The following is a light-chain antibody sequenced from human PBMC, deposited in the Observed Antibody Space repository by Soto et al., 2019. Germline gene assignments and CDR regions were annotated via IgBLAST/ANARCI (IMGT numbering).Light chain of an antibody. J-gene: IGLJ2*01. CDR1: SSNIGSTY. Sequence: QLVLPQPPSVSAAPGQMVTISCSGSSSNIGSTYVSWYQHLPGTAPKLLIYDNNKRPSGISDRFSGSKSGTSATLGITGLQTGDEADYYCAAWDRSLSILVLGGGTELTVL. V-gene: IGLV1-51*01. CDR3: AAWDRSLSILV. CDR2: DNN.